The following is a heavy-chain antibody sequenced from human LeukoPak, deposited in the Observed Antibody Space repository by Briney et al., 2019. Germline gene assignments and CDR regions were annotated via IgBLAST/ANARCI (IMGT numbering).Heavy chain of an antibody. Sequence: SETLSLTCTVSRGSTSTYYWSWIRQPAGKGLEWIGRIYPSGNTNFNPSLMSRVTMSIDTSKNQFSLKLSSVTAADTAIYYCAAFTILTGPSPSWPWGQGTLVTVSS. J-gene: IGHJ5*02. V-gene: IGHV4-4*07. CDR1: RGSTSTYY. CDR2: IYPSGNT. D-gene: IGHD3-9*01. CDR3: AAFTILTGPSPSWP.